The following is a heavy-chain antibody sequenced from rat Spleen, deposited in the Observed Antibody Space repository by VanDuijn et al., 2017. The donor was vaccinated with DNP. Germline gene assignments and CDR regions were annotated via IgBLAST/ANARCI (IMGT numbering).Heavy chain of an antibody. J-gene: IGHJ4*01. CDR2: IVFDGSRT. Sequence: EVQLVESGGGLVQPGRSLKLSCAASGLTFSDYNMAWVHQAPKKGLEWVATIVFDGSRTYYRDSVKGRFTISRDNAKSTLYLQMDSLRSEDTATYYCATHLGYFGNNYAMDAWGQGTSVTVSS. V-gene: IGHV5S10*01. CDR3: ATHLGYFGNNYAMDA. D-gene: IGHD2-5*01. CDR1: GLTFSDYN.